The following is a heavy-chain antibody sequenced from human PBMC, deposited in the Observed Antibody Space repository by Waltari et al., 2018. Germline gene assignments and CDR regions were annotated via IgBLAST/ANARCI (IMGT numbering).Heavy chain of an antibody. D-gene: IGHD3-22*01. V-gene: IGHV4-39*07. CDR3: AXATYYYDSXGFNTMYYXDY. CDR2: IYXSGST. CDR1: GGSISSSSYY. J-gene: IGHJ4*02. Sequence: LQLQESGPGXVKPSETLSLTCTVSGGSISSSSYYWGWXRQPPGKGLEWIGSIYXSGSTYYNXSLKSRVTISVDXSKNQFSXKLSSVTAADTAVYYCAXATYYYDSXGFNTMYYXDYWGQGTXVTVSS.